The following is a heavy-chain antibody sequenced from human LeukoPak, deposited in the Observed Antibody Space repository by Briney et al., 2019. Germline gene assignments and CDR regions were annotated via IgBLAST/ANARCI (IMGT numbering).Heavy chain of an antibody. D-gene: IGHD3-22*01. CDR2: ISGSGGSP. J-gene: IGHJ4*02. Sequence: ISGSGGSPYYADSVKGRFTISRDNSKNTLYLQMNSLRAEDTAVYYCAKDRDYYDSSGYYLYWGQGTLVTVSS. CDR3: AKDRDYYDSSGYYLY. V-gene: IGHV3-23*01.